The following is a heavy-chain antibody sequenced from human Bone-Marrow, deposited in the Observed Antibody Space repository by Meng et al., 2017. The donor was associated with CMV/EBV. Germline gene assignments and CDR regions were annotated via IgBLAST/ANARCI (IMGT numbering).Heavy chain of an antibody. CDR3: ARDPAFLEWYPQGYYGMDV. CDR2: ISSNSSYI. D-gene: IGHD3-3*02. CDR1: SYS. J-gene: IGHJ6*02. Sequence: SYSMNWVRQAPGKGLEWVSSISSNSSYIYYADSVKGRFTISRDNAKNSLYLQMNSLRAEDTAVYYCARDPAFLEWYPQGYYGMDVWGQGTTVTVSS. V-gene: IGHV3-21*01.